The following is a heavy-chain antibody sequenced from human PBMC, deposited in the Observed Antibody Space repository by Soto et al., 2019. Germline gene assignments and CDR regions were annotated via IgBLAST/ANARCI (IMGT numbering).Heavy chain of an antibody. Sequence: PGESLKISCKGAGYSFAGYWITWVRQKPGKGLEWMGRIDPSDSQTYYSPSFRGHVTISATKSITTVFLQWSSLRASDTAMYYCARQIYDSDTGPNFQYYFDSWGQGTPVTVSS. CDR3: ARQIYDSDTGPNFQYYFDS. D-gene: IGHD3-22*01. V-gene: IGHV5-10-1*01. J-gene: IGHJ4*02. CDR2: IDPSDSQT. CDR1: GYSFAGYW.